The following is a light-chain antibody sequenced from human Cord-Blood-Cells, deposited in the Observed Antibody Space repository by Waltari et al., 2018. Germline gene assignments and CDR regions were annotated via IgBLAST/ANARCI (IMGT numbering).Light chain of an antibody. CDR2: DVS. J-gene: IGLJ3*02. CDR1: SSDVGGYNY. V-gene: IGLV2-14*01. CDR3: SSYTSSSRV. Sequence: QSALTQPASVSGSPGQSITISCTGTSSDVGGYNYVSWYQQHPGKAPKLMIYDVSNRPSGVSKRFSGYKSGNTASLTISGLQAEDEADYYCSSYTSSSRVFGGGTKLTVL.